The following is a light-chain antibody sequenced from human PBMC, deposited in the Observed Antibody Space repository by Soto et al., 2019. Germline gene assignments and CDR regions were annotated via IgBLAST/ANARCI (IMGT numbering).Light chain of an antibody. CDR1: QGIRND. CDR3: QQYNSYT. J-gene: IGKJ2*01. V-gene: IGKV1-17*01. Sequence: IQMTQSPSSLSASVGDRVTITCRASQGIRNDLGWYQQKPGKAPKLLIYKASSLESGVPSRFSGSGSGTEFTLTISSLQPDDFATYYCQQYNSYTFGQGTKLEIK. CDR2: KAS.